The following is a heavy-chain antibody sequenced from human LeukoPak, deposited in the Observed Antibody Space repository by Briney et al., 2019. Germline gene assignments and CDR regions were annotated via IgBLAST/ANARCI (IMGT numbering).Heavy chain of an antibody. Sequence: SETLSLTCTVSRGSLSSYYWSWIRQPPGKGLEWSGYICYSGTTNYNPSLKSRVTISVDTSKSHCSLKLSSVTAADTAVYYCARDGDSSGSFDYWGQGTLVTVSS. D-gene: IGHD3-22*01. J-gene: IGHJ4*02. CDR3: ARDGDSSGSFDY. CDR2: ICYSGTT. CDR1: RGSLSSYY. V-gene: IGHV4-59*01.